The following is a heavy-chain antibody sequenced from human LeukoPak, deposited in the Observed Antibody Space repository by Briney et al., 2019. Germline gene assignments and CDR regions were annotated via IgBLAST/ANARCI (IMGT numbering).Heavy chain of an antibody. V-gene: IGHV1-69*05. J-gene: IGHJ4*02. D-gene: IGHD6-13*01. CDR3: ARDPIAAAGNFDY. CDR2: IIPIFGTA. CDR1: GGTFSSYA. Sequence: SVKVSCKASGGTFSSYAISWVRQAPGQGLEWMGRIIPIFGTANYAQKFQGRVTITTDESTSTAYMELSSLRSEDTAVYYCARDPIAAAGNFDYWGQGTLVTVSP.